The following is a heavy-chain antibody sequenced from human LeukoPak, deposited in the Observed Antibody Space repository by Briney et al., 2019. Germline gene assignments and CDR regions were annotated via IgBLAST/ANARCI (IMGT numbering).Heavy chain of an antibody. Sequence: GGSLRFSCAASGFTFDDYAMNWVRQAPGKGLEWVSGISWNSGSIGYADSVKGRFTISRDNAKNSLYLQMNSLRAEDTALYYCATSSGYGDYDYWGQGTLVTVSS. CDR2: ISWNSGSI. J-gene: IGHJ4*02. CDR1: GFTFDDYA. V-gene: IGHV3-9*01. D-gene: IGHD4-17*01. CDR3: ATSSGYGDYDY.